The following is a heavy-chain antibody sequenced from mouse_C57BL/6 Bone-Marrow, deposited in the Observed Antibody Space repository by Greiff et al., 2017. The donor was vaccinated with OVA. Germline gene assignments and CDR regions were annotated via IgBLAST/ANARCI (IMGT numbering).Heavy chain of an antibody. D-gene: IGHD2-3*01. CDR3: ARDGYCYFDY. CDR1: GYTFTSYW. J-gene: IGHJ2*01. V-gene: IGHV1-69*01. Sequence: QVQLQQPGAELVMPGASVKLSCKASGYTFTSYWMHWVKQRPGQGLEWIGEIDPSDSYTNYNQKFKGKSTLTVDKSSSTAYMQLSSLTSEDAAVYYCARDGYCYFDYWGQGTTLTVSS. CDR2: IDPSDSYT.